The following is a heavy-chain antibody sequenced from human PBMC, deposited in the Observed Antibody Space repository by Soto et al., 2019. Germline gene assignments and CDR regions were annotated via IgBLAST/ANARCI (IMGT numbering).Heavy chain of an antibody. CDR2: IYYRGST. CDR3: ARDRAGDSSAYYYDY. D-gene: IGHD3-22*01. Sequence: KTSETLSLTCTVSGASISNGDYYWSWIRQPPGKGLEWIGYIYYRGSTYYNPSLKSRVTISVDTSKDQFSLKLSSVTAADTAVYYCARDRAGDSSAYYYDYWGQGTLVTVSS. CDR1: GASISNGDYY. V-gene: IGHV4-30-4*01. J-gene: IGHJ4*02.